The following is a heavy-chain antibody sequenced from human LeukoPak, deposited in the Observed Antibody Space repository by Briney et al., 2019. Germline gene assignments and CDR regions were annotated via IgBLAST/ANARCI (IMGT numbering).Heavy chain of an antibody. Sequence: ASVKVSCKASGYTFTGYYMHWVRQAPGQGLEWMGWINPNSGDTNYAQKFQGRVTMTRDTSISTAYMELSRLRSDDTAVYYCASTYSGYDLIYYWGQGTLVTVSS. CDR2: INPNSGDT. J-gene: IGHJ4*02. V-gene: IGHV1-2*02. D-gene: IGHD5-12*01. CDR1: GYTFTGYY. CDR3: ASTYSGYDLIYY.